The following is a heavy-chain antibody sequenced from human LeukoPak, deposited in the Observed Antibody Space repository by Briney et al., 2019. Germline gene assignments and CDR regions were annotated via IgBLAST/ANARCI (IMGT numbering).Heavy chain of an antibody. J-gene: IGHJ4*02. CDR2: FDPEDGET. Sequence: ASVKVSCKVSGYTLTELSMHWVRQAPGKGLEWMGGFDPEDGETTYAQKFQGRVTLTEDTSTDTAYMELSSLRSEDTAVYYCATEGSGTERVFGFDYWGQGTLVTVSS. CDR1: GYTLTELS. D-gene: IGHD3-10*01. V-gene: IGHV1-24*01. CDR3: ATEGSGTERVFGFDY.